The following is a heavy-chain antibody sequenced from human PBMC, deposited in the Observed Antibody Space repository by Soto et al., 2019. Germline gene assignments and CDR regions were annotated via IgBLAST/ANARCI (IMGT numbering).Heavy chain of an antibody. CDR2: IFHTGST. CDR3: AREPYCTSATCFNHFDS. V-gene: IGHV4-31*11. J-gene: IGHJ4*02. Sequence: PSETLSLTCAVSGASISSGDSYWSWIRQRPGKGLEWIGYIFHTGSTYYNPSLKSRVTISLDSSKNQFSLKLTSATAADTAVYFCAREPYCTSATCFNHFDSWGQGSLVTVSS. D-gene: IGHD2-2*01. CDR1: GASISSGDSY.